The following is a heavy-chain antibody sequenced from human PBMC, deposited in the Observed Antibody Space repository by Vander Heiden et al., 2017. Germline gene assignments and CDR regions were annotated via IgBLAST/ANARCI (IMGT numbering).Heavy chain of an antibody. CDR1: GFTFSSYA. Sequence: QVQLVESGGGVVQPGRSLRLSCAASGFTFSSYARHWVRQATGKGLEWVAVISYDGSNKYYADSVKGRVTISRDNSKNTLYLQMNSLRAEDTAVYYCARDKGLVEWELLSYFDYWGQGTLVTVSS. V-gene: IGHV3-30*04. CDR3: ARDKGLVEWELLSYFDY. CDR2: ISYDGSNK. J-gene: IGHJ4*02. D-gene: IGHD1-26*01.